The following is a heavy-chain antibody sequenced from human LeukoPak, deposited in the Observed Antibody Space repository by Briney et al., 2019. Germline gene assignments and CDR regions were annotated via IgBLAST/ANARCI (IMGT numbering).Heavy chain of an antibody. D-gene: IGHD3-22*01. CDR1: GFTFSSYG. J-gene: IGHJ4*02. V-gene: IGHV3-30*02. CDR2: IRYDGSNK. CDR3: AKDRDRVVPLWRYFDY. Sequence: GGSLRLSCAASGFTFSSYGMHWVRQAPGKGLEWVAFIRYDGSNKYYADSVKGRFTISRDNSKNTLYLQMNSLRAEDTAVYYCAKDRDRVVPLWRYFDYWGQGTLVTVSS.